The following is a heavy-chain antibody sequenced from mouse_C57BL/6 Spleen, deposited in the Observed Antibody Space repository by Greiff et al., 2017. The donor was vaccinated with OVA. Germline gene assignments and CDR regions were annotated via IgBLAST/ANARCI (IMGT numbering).Heavy chain of an antibody. V-gene: IGHV1-82*01. D-gene: IGHD1-1*01. Sequence: QVQLQQSGPELVKPGASVKISCKASGYAFSSSWMNWVKQRPGKGLEWIGRIYPGDGDTNYNGKFKGKATLTADKSSSTAYMQLSSLTSEDSAVYFCAREIYYYGSNWYFDVWGTGTTVTVSS. CDR2: IYPGDGDT. J-gene: IGHJ1*03. CDR1: GYAFSSSW. CDR3: AREIYYYGSNWYFDV.